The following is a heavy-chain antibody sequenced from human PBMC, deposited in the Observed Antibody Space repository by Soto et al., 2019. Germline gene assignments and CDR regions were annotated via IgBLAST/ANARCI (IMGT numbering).Heavy chain of an antibody. D-gene: IGHD6-6*01. V-gene: IGHV1-18*01. Sequence: ASVKVSCKASGYTFTSYGISWVRQAPGQGLEWMGWISAYNGNTNYAQKLQGRVTMTTDTSTSTAYMELSSLGSDDTAVYYCARKVSSSAIGLYYFDYWGQGTLVTVSS. J-gene: IGHJ4*02. CDR2: ISAYNGNT. CDR1: GYTFTSYG. CDR3: ARKVSSSAIGLYYFDY.